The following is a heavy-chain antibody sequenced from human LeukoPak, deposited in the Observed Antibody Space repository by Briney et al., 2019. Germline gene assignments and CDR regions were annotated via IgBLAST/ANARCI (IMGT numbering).Heavy chain of an antibody. CDR3: ARGRQNHYYYGSGSYRGRSDAFDI. J-gene: IGHJ3*02. V-gene: IGHV4-61*02. CDR2: IYTSGST. Sequence: SGTLSLTCTVSGGSISSGSYYWSWIRQPAGKGLEWIGRIYTSGSTNYNPSLKSRVTMSVDTSKNQFSLKLSSVTAADTAVYYCARGRQNHYYYGSGSYRGRSDAFDIWGQGTMVTVSS. CDR1: GGSISSGSYY. D-gene: IGHD3-10*01.